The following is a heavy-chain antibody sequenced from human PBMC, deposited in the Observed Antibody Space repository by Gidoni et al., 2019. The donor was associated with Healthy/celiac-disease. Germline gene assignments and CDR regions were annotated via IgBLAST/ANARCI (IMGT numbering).Heavy chain of an antibody. CDR3: ASETLLEDYDYVWGSYRSPFDY. Sequence: EVQLVESGGGLVQPGGSLRLSCAASGFTFSSYWMSWVRQAPGKGLEWVANIKQDGSEKYYVDSVKGRFTISRDNAKNSLYLQMNSLRAEDTAVYYCASETLLEDYDYVWGSYRSPFDYWGQGTLVTVSS. D-gene: IGHD3-16*02. CDR1: GFTFSSYW. V-gene: IGHV3-7*03. CDR2: IKQDGSEK. J-gene: IGHJ4*02.